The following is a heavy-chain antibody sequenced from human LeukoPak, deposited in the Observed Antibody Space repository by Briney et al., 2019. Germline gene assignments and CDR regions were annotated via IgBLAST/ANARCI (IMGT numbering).Heavy chain of an antibody. CDR3: AREIRPTQYYDSSGYYFDP. V-gene: IGHV1-69*05. CDR2: IIPVFGTA. CDR1: GGTFSSYA. D-gene: IGHD3-22*01. Sequence: SVKVPCKASGGTFSSYAISWVRQAPGQGLEWMGGIIPVFGTANYAQKFQGRVTITTHESTSTAYMELSSLRSEDTAVYYCAREIRPTQYYDSSGYYFDPWGQGTLVTVSS. J-gene: IGHJ5*02.